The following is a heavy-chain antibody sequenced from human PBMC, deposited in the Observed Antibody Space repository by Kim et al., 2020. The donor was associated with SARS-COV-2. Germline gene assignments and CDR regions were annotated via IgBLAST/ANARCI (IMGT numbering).Heavy chain of an antibody. CDR1: GGSISSSNW. Sequence: SETLSLTCAVSGGSISSSNWWSWVRQPPGKGLEWIGEIYHSGSTNYNPSLKSRVTISVDKSKNQFSLKLSSVTAADTAVYYCARSPSYGSGSYRAFDIWGQGTMVTVSS. J-gene: IGHJ3*02. V-gene: IGHV4-4*02. CDR2: IYHSGST. D-gene: IGHD3-10*01. CDR3: ARSPSYGSGSYRAFDI.